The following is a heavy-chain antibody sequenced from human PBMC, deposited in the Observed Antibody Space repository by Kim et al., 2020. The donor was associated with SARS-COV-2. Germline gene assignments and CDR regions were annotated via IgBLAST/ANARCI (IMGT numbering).Heavy chain of an antibody. CDR1: GGSISSSSYY. D-gene: IGHD6-19*01. V-gene: IGHV4-39*01. Sequence: SETLSLTCSVSGGSISSSSYYWGWIRQPPGKGLEWIGSIYYSGSTYYNPSLKSRVTISVDTSKNQFSLKLISVTAADTAVYYCARQIRGGIAVAGMYYFEYWGQGTLVTVSS. CDR2: IYYSGST. J-gene: IGHJ4*02. CDR3: ARQIRGGIAVAGMYYFEY.